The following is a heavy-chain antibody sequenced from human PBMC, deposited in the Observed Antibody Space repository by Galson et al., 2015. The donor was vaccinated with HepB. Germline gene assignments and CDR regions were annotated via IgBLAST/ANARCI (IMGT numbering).Heavy chain of an antibody. J-gene: IGHJ6*02. CDR1: GLTFVSYS. CDR2: ISSGGTR. V-gene: IGHV3-48*01. Sequence: ALRLSCAPSGLTFVSYSMNWVRQAPGKGPEWVAYISSGGTRYYADSVKDRFIISRDNARNSLFLHMNRLRAEDTAVYYCARNPASYDYFSMDVWGQGPTVIVSS. CDR3: ARNPASYDYFSMDV.